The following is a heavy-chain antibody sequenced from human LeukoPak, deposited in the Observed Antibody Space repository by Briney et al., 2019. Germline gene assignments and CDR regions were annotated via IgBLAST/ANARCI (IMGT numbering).Heavy chain of an antibody. Sequence: PSQTLSLTCTVSGGSISSGGYYWSWIRQHPGKGLEWIGYIYYSGSTYYNPSLKSRVTISVDTSKNQFSLKLSSVTAADTAVYYCARINTMVRGVIIKDYYYGMDVWGQGTTVTVS. CDR2: IYYSGST. V-gene: IGHV4-31*03. CDR3: ARINTMVRGVIIKDYYYGMDV. CDR1: GGSISSGGYY. J-gene: IGHJ6*02. D-gene: IGHD3-10*01.